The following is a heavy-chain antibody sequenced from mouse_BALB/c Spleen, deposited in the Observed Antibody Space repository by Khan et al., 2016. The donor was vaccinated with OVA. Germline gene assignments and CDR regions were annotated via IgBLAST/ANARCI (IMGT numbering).Heavy chain of an antibody. CDR1: GYTFTTYW. Sequence: VQLQQSGAELARPGASVKLSCKASGYTFTTYWMQWVKQRPGQGLEWIGTIYPGDGDTRYTQNLKGKATLTAEKYSSKAYMQLSSLTSEDSAFYYCSSYRYDYFAYWGQGTTLTVSS. V-gene: IGHV1-87*01. CDR3: SSYRYDYFAY. CDR2: IYPGDGDT. D-gene: IGHD2-14*01. J-gene: IGHJ2*01.